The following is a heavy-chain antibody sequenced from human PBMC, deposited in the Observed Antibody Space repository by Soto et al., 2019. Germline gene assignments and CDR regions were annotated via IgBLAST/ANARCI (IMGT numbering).Heavy chain of an antibody. J-gene: IGHJ6*02. D-gene: IGHD1-26*01. Sequence: QVQLLESGGGVVQAGRSLRLSCVGSGFVFRNYGMHWVRQAPGRGLEWVAAISYQGTDQYYADSVKGRFEVYRDDSANTLSLQMNNLRVEDTAVYYCAKDLIVPGPLAGMDAWGQGTTVSVSS. CDR3: AKDLIVPGPLAGMDA. CDR2: ISYQGTDQ. V-gene: IGHV3-30*18. CDR1: GFVFRNYG.